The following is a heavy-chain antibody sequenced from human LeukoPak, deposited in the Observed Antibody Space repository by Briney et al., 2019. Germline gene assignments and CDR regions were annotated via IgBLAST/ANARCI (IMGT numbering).Heavy chain of an antibody. CDR2: FDPEDGET. D-gene: IGHD6-13*01. CDR3: AREGVEQQLVLVDYYYYGMDV. V-gene: IGHV1-24*01. J-gene: IGHJ6*02. CDR1: GYTLTELS. Sequence: ASVKVSCKVSGYTLTELSMHWVRQAPGKGLEWMGGFDPEDGETIYAQKFQGRVTMTEDTSTDTAYMELSSLRSEDTAVYYCAREGVEQQLVLVDYYYYGMDVWGQGTTVTVSS.